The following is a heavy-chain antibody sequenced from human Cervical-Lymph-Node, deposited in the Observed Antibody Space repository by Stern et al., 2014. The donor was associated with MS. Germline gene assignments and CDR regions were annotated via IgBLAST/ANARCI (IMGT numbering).Heavy chain of an antibody. CDR3: TTTLWYKVYH. V-gene: IGHV3-15*01. CDR2: IKSKTDGGTI. D-gene: IGHD1-1*01. J-gene: IGHJ4*02. CDR1: GFLFNNAW. Sequence: VQLVESGGGLVKPGGSLRLSCAASGFLFNNAWMSWVRQAPGKGLEWVGRIKSKTDGGTIDYAAPVKGRFTISRDDSKNTLYLQMHTLKTEDTAVYYCTTTLWYKVYHWGQGTLVTVSS.